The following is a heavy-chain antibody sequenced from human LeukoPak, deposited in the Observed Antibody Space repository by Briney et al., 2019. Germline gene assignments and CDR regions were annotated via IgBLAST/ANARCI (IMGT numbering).Heavy chain of an antibody. D-gene: IGHD3-9*01. CDR3: AKGIVGLTGYYRADC. V-gene: IGHV3-11*01. Sequence: GGSLRLSCAASGFTFSDYYMSWIRQAPGKGLEWFSYISSSGSTIYYADSVKGRFTISRDNAKDSLYLQMNSLRAEDTAVYYCAKGIVGLTGYYRADCWGQGTLVTVSS. CDR1: GFTFSDYY. J-gene: IGHJ4*02. CDR2: ISSSGSTI.